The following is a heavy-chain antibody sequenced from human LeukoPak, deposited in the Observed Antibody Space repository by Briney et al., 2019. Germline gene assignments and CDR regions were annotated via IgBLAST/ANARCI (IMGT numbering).Heavy chain of an antibody. D-gene: IGHD3-10*01. CDR3: ARVLWFGEPYFDY. CDR2: INSSGSTI. J-gene: IGHJ4*02. CDR1: GFTFSSYE. Sequence: PGGSLRLSCAASGFTFSSYEMNWVRQAPGKGLEWVSYINSSGSTIYYADSVKGRFTISRDNAKNSLYLQMNSLRAEDTAVYYCARVLWFGEPYFDYWGQGTLVTVSS. V-gene: IGHV3-48*03.